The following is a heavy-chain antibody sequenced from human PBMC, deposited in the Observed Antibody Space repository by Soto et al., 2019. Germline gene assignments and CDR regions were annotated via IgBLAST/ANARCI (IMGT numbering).Heavy chain of an antibody. D-gene: IGHD6-6*01. V-gene: IGHV4-59*01. CDR2: IYYSGST. J-gene: IGHJ4*02. Sequence: SETLSLTCTVSGGSISSYYWSWIRQPPGKGLEWIGYIYYSGSTNYNPSLKSRVTISVDTSKNQFSLKLSSVTAADTAVYYCARGAGSSSPFDYWGQGTLVTVSS. CDR1: GGSISSYY. CDR3: ARGAGSSSPFDY.